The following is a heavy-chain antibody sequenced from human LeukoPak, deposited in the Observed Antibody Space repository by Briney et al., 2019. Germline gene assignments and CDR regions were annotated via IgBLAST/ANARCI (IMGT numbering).Heavy chain of an antibody. CDR2: IYHSGST. CDR3: ARILSYDHVWGSPVFDP. J-gene: IGHJ5*02. Sequence: PSETLSLTCTVSGGSISSGGYYWSWIRQPPGKGLEWIGYIYHSGSTYYNPSLKSRVTISVDRSKNQFSLKLSSVTAADTAVYYCARILSYDHVWGSPVFDPWGQGTLVTVSS. D-gene: IGHD3-16*01. CDR1: GGSISSGGYY. V-gene: IGHV4-30-2*01.